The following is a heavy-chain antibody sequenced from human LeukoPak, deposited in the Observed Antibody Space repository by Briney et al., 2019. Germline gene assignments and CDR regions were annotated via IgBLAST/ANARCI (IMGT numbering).Heavy chain of an antibody. V-gene: IGHV1-2*02. Sequence: ASVKVSCKASGYTFTGYYMHWVRQAPGQGLEWMGWINPNSGGTNYAQKFQGRVTMTRDTSISTAYMELSRLRSDDTAVYYCVTSYFTPNVYYCYYMDVWGKGTTVTVSS. CDR2: INPNSGGT. CDR1: GYTFTGYY. D-gene: IGHD1-26*01. CDR3: VTSYFTPNVYYCYYMDV. J-gene: IGHJ6*03.